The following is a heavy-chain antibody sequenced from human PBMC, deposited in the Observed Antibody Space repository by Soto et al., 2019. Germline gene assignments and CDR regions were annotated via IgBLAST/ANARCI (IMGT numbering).Heavy chain of an antibody. Sequence: SVKVSCKASGYTFTGYYMHWVRQAPGQGLEWMGWINPNSGGTNYAQKFQGWVTMTRDTSISTAYMELSRLRSDDTAVYYCARDQASSSWYYFQHWGQGTLVTVSS. V-gene: IGHV1-2*04. CDR3: ARDQASSSWYYFQH. CDR2: INPNSGGT. D-gene: IGHD6-13*01. CDR1: GYTFTGYY. J-gene: IGHJ1*01.